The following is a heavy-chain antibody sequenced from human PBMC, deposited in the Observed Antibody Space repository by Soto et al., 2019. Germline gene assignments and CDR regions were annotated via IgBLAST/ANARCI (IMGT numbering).Heavy chain of an antibody. Sequence: QVQLQESGPGLVKPSQTLSLTCTVSGGSISSGGYYWSWIRQHPGKGLEWIGYIYYSGSTYYNPSLKSRVTISVDTSKNQFSLKLSSVTAADTAVYYCASRPRKLGCSGGSCYSASYYYYGMDVWGQGTTVTVSS. J-gene: IGHJ6*02. V-gene: IGHV4-31*03. D-gene: IGHD2-15*01. CDR3: ASRPRKLGCSGGSCYSASYYYYGMDV. CDR1: GGSISSGGYY. CDR2: IYYSGST.